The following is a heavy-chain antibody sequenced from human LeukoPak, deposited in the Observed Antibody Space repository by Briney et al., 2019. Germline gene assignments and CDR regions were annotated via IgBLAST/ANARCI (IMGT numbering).Heavy chain of an antibody. J-gene: IGHJ3*01. CDR2: ISGNYGST. CDR3: AKVVLLLTASDAFDF. CDR1: GFTFISNA. D-gene: IGHD2-21*02. V-gene: IGHV3-23*01. Sequence: GGSLRLSCAASGFTFISNAMSWVRQAPGKGLEWVSTISGNYGSTYYADSVKGRFTISRDNFKNTVFLRMNSLRAEDTAVYYCAKVVLLLTASDAFDFWGQGTKVSASS.